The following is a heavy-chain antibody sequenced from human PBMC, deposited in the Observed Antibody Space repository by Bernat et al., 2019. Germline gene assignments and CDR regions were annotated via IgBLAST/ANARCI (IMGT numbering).Heavy chain of an antibody. V-gene: IGHV3-66*01. D-gene: IGHD5-12*01. J-gene: IGHJ4*02. CDR3: ARWLYQGDY. CDR2: IYGGGTT. Sequence: VQLVESGGGVVQPGRSLRLSCAVSGFTVSSNYMSWVRQAPGKGLEWVSVIYGGGTTYYADSVKGRFTISRDNSKNTVFLQMNSLRGDDTAVYYCARWLYQGDYWGQGTLVTVSS. CDR1: GFTVSSNY.